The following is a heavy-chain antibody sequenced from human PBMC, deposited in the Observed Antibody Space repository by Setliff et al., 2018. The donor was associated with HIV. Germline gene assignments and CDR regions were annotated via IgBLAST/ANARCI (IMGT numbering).Heavy chain of an antibody. Sequence: ASVKVSCKASGYTFSSYDINWVRQATGQGLEWMGWMSPNSGNTGYAQKFQGRVTMTRDTSISTAYMELNNLKFEDTAVYYCARARRDSYDRGRRNHYYIDVWGKGTTVTVSS. CDR3: ARARRDSYDRGRRNHYYIDV. D-gene: IGHD3-22*01. CDR1: GYTFSSYD. V-gene: IGHV1-8*02. J-gene: IGHJ6*03. CDR2: MSPNSGNT.